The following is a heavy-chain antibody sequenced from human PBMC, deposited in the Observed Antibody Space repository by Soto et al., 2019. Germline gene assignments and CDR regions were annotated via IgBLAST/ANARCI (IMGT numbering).Heavy chain of an antibody. CDR1: GFTFGAYA. CDR3: TRDNYDSSGYYLDAFDI. Sequence: GGSLRLSCTASGFTFGAYAMSWFRQAPGKGLEWVGFIRSKAYGGTTEYAASVKGRFTISRDDSKSIAYLQMNSLKTEDTAVNYCTRDNYDSSGYYLDAFDIWGQGTMVTVSS. CDR2: IRSKAYGGTT. D-gene: IGHD3-22*01. J-gene: IGHJ3*02. V-gene: IGHV3-49*03.